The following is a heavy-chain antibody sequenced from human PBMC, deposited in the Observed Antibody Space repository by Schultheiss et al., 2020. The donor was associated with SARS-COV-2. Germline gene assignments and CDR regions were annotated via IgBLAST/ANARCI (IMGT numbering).Heavy chain of an antibody. CDR2: ISAYNGNT. CDR3: ARGGQAYCGGECSTAPDY. J-gene: IGHJ4*02. V-gene: IGHV1-18*01. Sequence: ASVKVSCKASGYTFTSYGISWVRQAPGQGLEWMGWISAYNGNTNYAQKLQGRVTMTTDTSTSTAYMELSSLRSDDTAVYYCARGGQAYCGGECSTAPDYWGQGTLVTVSS. CDR1: GYTFTSYG. D-gene: IGHD2-21*01.